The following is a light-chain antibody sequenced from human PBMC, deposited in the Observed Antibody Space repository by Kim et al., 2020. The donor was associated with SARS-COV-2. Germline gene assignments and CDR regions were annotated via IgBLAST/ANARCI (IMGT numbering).Light chain of an antibody. CDR1: QSVGIS. V-gene: IGKV3-11*01. J-gene: IGKJ3*01. Sequence: SPGARATLSCRASQSVGISLAWYQQTPVQAPRLLICDAFDMAAGIPARFSGGGSGTDFTLTISSLEPEDLAVYYCQHRTNWPLFTFGPGTKVDIK. CDR2: DAF. CDR3: QHRTNWPLFT.